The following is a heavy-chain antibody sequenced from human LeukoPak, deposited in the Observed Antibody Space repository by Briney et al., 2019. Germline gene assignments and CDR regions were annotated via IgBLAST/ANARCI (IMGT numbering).Heavy chain of an antibody. J-gene: IGHJ6*03. Sequence: AASVKVSCKASGGTFSSCAISWVRQAPGQGLEWMGGIIPIFGTANYAQKFQGRVTITTDESTSTAYMELSSLRSEDTAVYYCARVPRATQYYYYMDVWGKGTTVTVSS. CDR2: IIPIFGTA. D-gene: IGHD5-12*01. CDR1: GGTFSSCA. CDR3: ARVPRATQYYYYMDV. V-gene: IGHV1-69*05.